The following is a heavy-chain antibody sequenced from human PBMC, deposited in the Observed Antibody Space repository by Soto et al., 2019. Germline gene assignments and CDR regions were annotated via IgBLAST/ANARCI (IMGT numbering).Heavy chain of an antibody. CDR1: GFTFSNYP. J-gene: IGHJ4*02. CDR3: AKEQAHSQADTSSIFDY. D-gene: IGHD2-2*01. V-gene: IGHV3-23*01. Sequence: GRSLRLSCAASGFTFSNYPMTWVRQAPGKGLEWVSSISGSGGSTYYPDSVKGRFTISRDNSKNTFFLHMNSLRAEDTAVYYCAKEQAHSQADTSSIFDYWGQGTLVTVSS. CDR2: ISGSGGST.